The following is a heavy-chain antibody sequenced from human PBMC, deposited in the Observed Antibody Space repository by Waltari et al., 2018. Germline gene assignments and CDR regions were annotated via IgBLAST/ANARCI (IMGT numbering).Heavy chain of an antibody. J-gene: IGHJ3*02. D-gene: IGHD3-22*01. V-gene: IGHV4-4*02. CDR3: ASRTYYYDSSGYYADAFDI. CDR1: GGSISSSNW. CDR2: IYHSGST. Sequence: QVQLQESGPGLVKPSGTLSLTCAVSGGSISSSNWWSWVRQPPGQGLEWIGEIYHSGSTNYNPSLKSRVTISVDKSKNQFSLKLSSVTAADTAVYYCASRTYYYDSSGYYADAFDIWGQGTMVTVSS.